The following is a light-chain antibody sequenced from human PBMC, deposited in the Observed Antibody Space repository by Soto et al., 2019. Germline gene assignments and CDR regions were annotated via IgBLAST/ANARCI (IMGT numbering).Light chain of an antibody. CDR1: QNINIY. J-gene: IGKJ3*01. V-gene: IGKV1-39*01. Sequence: DIELTQSPSSLSASVGDRVTVTCRSSQNINIYLNWYQQKPGKAPKLLIFESSNLQSGVPSRFSGSGSRRDFTLTISSLQREDFATYFCQQTSTAPFAFGPGPKVDIK. CDR3: QQTSTAPFA. CDR2: ESS.